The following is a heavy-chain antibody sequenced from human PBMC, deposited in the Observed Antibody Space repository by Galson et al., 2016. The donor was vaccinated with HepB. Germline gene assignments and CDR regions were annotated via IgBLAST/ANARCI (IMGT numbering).Heavy chain of an antibody. CDR3: ARDGGLTIVRGVPDY. CDR1: GGSISSSNW. J-gene: IGHJ4*02. CDR2: IFHTGNT. Sequence: SETLSLTCAVSGGSISSSNWWSWVRQPPGKGLEWIGEIFHTGNTNYNPSLKSRVTISLDKSKNQFSLKLSSVTAADTAMYYCARDGGLTIVRGVPDYWGRGTLVTVSS. V-gene: IGHV4-4*02. D-gene: IGHD3-10*01.